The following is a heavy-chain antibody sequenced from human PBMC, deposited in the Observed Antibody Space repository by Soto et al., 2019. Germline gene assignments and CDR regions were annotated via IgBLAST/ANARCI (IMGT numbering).Heavy chain of an antibody. CDR2: ISGPGDST. CDR1: GFTFTNFA. D-gene: IGHD2-2*01. CDR3: AKGYCSSTSCSFDY. Sequence: PRLSCAASGFTFTNFAMNWVRQTPGSGLEWVSVISGPGDSTDYADSVKGRFTISRDKSKNTVYLQMNSLRDEDTALYYRAKGYCSSTSCSFDYWGQGTLVTVSS. J-gene: IGHJ4*02. V-gene: IGHV3-23*01.